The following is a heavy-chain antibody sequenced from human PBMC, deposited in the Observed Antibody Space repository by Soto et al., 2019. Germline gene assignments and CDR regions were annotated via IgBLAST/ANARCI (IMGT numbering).Heavy chain of an antibody. V-gene: IGHV1-18*01. CDR2: ISAYNGNT. Sequence: QVQLVQSGAEVKKPGASVKVSCKASGYTFTSYGISWVRQAPGQGLEWMGWISAYNGNTNYAQKLQGRVTMTTDTPTSTAYMELRSLRSDDTAVYYCAREGYYDSSGYQYGMDVWGQGTTVTVSS. J-gene: IGHJ6*02. D-gene: IGHD3-22*01. CDR1: GYTFTSYG. CDR3: AREGYYDSSGYQYGMDV.